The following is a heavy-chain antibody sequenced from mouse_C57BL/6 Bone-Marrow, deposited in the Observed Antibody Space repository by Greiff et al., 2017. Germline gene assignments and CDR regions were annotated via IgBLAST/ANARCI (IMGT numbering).Heavy chain of an antibody. CDR2: IYPGGGYT. CDR3: ARTYYGSSLDY. Sequence: QVQLQQSGAELVRPGTSVKMSCKASGYTFTNYWIGWAKQRPGHGLEWIGDIYPGGGYTNYNEKFKGKATLTADKYSSTAYMQFSSLTSEDSAIYYCARTYYGSSLDYWGQGTTLTVSS. J-gene: IGHJ2*01. CDR1: GYTFTNYW. D-gene: IGHD1-1*01. V-gene: IGHV1-63*01.